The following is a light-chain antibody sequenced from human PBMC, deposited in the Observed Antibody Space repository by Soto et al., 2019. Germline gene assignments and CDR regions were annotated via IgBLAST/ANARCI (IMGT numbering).Light chain of an antibody. Sequence: QSVLTQPASVCGSPGQSITISCTGASSDVGDYNYVSWYQEHPGQVPKLIIFEVTTRPSGVSDRFSGSRSGNTASLTISGLQAEDEADYYCLSHTGSRTLFGGGTKLTVL. CDR1: SSDVGDYNY. J-gene: IGLJ3*02. CDR2: EVT. V-gene: IGLV2-14*01. CDR3: LSHTGSRTL.